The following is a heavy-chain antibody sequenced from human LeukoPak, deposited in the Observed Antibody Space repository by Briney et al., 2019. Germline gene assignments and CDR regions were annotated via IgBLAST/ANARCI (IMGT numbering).Heavy chain of an antibody. Sequence: GGSLRLSCAASGFTFSSYWMSWVRQAPGKGPVWVSRINDDGSSTSYADSVKGRFTISRDDAKNTLYLQMNSLRAEDTAVYYCASLVGARPVDYWGQGTLVTVSS. J-gene: IGHJ4*02. CDR2: INDDGSST. D-gene: IGHD1-26*01. CDR1: GFTFSSYW. CDR3: ASLVGARPVDY. V-gene: IGHV3-74*01.